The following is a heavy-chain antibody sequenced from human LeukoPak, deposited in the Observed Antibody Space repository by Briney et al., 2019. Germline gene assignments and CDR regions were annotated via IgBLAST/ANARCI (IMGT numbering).Heavy chain of an antibody. V-gene: IGHV4-4*07. CDR1: GGSISSYY. CDR3: ARDGGSSGWSRGDRNWFDP. D-gene: IGHD6-19*01. Sequence: SETLSLTCTVSGGSISSYYWSWIRQPAGKGLGWIGRIYTSGSTNYNPSLKSRVTMSVDTSKNQFSLKLSSVTAADTAVYYCARDGGSSGWSRGDRNWFDPWGQGTLVTVSS. CDR2: IYTSGST. J-gene: IGHJ5*02.